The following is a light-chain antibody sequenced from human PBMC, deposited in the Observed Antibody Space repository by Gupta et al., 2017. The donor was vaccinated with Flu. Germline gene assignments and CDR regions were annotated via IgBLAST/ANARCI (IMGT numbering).Light chain of an antibody. Sequence: AIQLTQSPSSLSASVGDRVTLTCRTSQGLDNGLAWYQQKPGKPPKLLIYDASRLHIGVPSRFSGSGSGTDFTLTISSLQPEDFATYYGQKFNTFGPGTKVDVK. V-gene: IGKV1-13*02. CDR1: QGLDNG. J-gene: IGKJ3*01. CDR2: DAS. CDR3: QKFNT.